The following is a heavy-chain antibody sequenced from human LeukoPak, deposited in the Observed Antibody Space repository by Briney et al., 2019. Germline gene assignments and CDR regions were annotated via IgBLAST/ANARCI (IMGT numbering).Heavy chain of an antibody. D-gene: IGHD5-18*01. Sequence: GGSLRLSCVVSGFTFNTYNMNWVRQAPGKGLEWVSSISSSSNYIYYADSVKGRFTISRDNSKNTLYLQMNSLRAEDTAVYYCARARSSYGYGDAFDIWGQGTMVTVSS. CDR2: ISSSSNYI. J-gene: IGHJ3*02. CDR1: GFTFNTYN. V-gene: IGHV3-21*01. CDR3: ARARSSYGYGDAFDI.